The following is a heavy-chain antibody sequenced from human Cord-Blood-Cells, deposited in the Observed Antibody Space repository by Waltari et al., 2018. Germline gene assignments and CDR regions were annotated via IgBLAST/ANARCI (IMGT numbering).Heavy chain of an antibody. CDR1: GGTFISYA. CDR2: ICPILGIE. D-gene: IGHD6-19*01. Sequence: QVQLVKSGAEVKKPGSSVKVSCKASGGTFISYAISWVRQALGQGLEWMVGICPILGIENYAQKFEGRVTITADESTSTAYMELSSLRSEDTAVYYCARVYSSGWYYFDYWGQGTLVTVSS. CDR3: ARVYSSGWYYFDY. J-gene: IGHJ4*02. V-gene: IGHV1-69*04.